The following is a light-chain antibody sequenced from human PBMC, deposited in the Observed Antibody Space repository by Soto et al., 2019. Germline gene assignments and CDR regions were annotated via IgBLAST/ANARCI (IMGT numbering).Light chain of an antibody. V-gene: IGKV3-15*01. J-gene: IGKJ1*01. CDR3: QQYNNWLWT. CDR1: QSVNSN. CDR2: GAS. Sequence: EIVMTQSPATLSVSPGERATLSCRASQSVNSNLAWYQQKPGQAPRLLIYGASTRATGIPARFSGSGSGTEFTRTISSLQSEDFAVYYCQQYNNWLWTFGQGTKVEIK.